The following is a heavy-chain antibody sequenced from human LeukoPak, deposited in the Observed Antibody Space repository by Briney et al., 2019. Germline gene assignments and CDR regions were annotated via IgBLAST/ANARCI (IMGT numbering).Heavy chain of an antibody. CDR2: IYYSGST. Sequence: PSETLSLTCTVSGGSISSSSYYWGWIRQPPGKGLEWIGSIYYSGSTYYNPSLKSRVTISVDTSKNQFSLKLSSATAADTAVYYCASSCCSSSWYVTYYFDYWGQGTLVTVSS. V-gene: IGHV4-39*07. CDR3: ASSCCSSSWYVTYYFDY. J-gene: IGHJ4*02. D-gene: IGHD6-13*01. CDR1: GGSISSSSYY.